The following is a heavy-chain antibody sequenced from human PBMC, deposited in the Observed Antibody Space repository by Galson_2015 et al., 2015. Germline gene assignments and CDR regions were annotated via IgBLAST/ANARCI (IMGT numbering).Heavy chain of an antibody. CDR1: GFTFSSYG. Sequence: SLRLSCAASGFTFSSYGMHWVRQAPGKGLEWVAVIWYDGSNKYYADSVKGRFTISRDNSKNTLYLQMNSLRAEDTAVYYCARDQGIVGATYLSYWGQGTLVTVSS. V-gene: IGHV3-33*01. J-gene: IGHJ4*02. D-gene: IGHD1-26*01. CDR3: ARDQGIVGATYLSY. CDR2: IWYDGSNK.